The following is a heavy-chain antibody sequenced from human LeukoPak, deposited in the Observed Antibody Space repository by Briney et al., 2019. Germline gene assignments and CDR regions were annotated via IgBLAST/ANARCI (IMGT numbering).Heavy chain of an antibody. CDR1: GFTFDDYA. Sequence: GGSLRLSCAASGFTFDDYAMHWVRQAPGKGLEWVSLISGDGGSTYYADSVKGRFTISRDNSKNSLYLQTNSLRTEDTALYYCAKGTYYDFWSGYYYYYYYMDVWGKGTTVTVSS. V-gene: IGHV3-43*02. CDR3: AKGTYYDFWSGYYYYYYYMDV. J-gene: IGHJ6*03. CDR2: ISGDGGST. D-gene: IGHD3-3*01.